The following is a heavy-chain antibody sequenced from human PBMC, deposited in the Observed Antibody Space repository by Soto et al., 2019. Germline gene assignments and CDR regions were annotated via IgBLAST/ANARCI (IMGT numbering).Heavy chain of an antibody. D-gene: IGHD6-25*01. V-gene: IGHV3-30*18. CDR1: GFNFNSHG. Sequence: GGSLRLSCVGSGFNFNSHGMHWVRQAPGKGLEWVAVISYDGSNKYYADSVKGRFTISRDNSKNTVYLQVNSLRAEDTALYYCAKDPTAILAEVSWLESWGQGTLVTVSS. CDR3: AKDPTAILAEVSWLES. CDR2: ISYDGSNK. J-gene: IGHJ4*02.